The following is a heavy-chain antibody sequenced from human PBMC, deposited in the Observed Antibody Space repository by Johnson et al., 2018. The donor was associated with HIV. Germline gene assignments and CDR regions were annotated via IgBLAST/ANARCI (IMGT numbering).Heavy chain of an antibody. V-gene: IGHV3-30-3*01. CDR2: ISYDGSNQ. CDR1: GFTFSSYA. Sequence: QVQLVESGGGVVQPGRSLRLSCAASGFTFSSYAMHWVRQAPGQGLEWAAVISYDGSNQYYADSVKGRFTISRDNSKTTLYLQMNSLRAEDTAVYYCASILVVAAQEADAFDIWGQGTMVTVSS. CDR3: ASILVVAAQEADAFDI. J-gene: IGHJ3*02. D-gene: IGHD2-15*01.